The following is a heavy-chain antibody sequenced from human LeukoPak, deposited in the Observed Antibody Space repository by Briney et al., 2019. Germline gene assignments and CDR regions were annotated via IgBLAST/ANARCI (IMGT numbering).Heavy chain of an antibody. CDR1: GYTFTSYG. CDR2: ISAYNGNT. CDR3: ARDGDHSSSSLSWFDP. J-gene: IGHJ5*02. Sequence: GASVKVSCKASGYTFTSYGISWVRQAPGQGLEWMGWISAYNGNTNYAQKLQGRVTMTTDTSTSTACMELRSLRSDDTAVYYCARDGDHSSSSLSWFDPWGQGTLVTVSS. V-gene: IGHV1-18*01. D-gene: IGHD6-6*01.